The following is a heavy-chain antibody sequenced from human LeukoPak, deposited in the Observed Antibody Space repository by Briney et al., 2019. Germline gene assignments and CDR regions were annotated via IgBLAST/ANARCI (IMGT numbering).Heavy chain of an antibody. D-gene: IGHD3-22*01. CDR3: AGDHGYYDSSGYDD. CDR2: INPNSGGT. CDR1: GYTFTGYY. Sequence: ASVKVSCKASGYTFTGYYMHWVRQAPGQGLEWMGWINPNSGGTNYAQKFQGRVTMTRDTSISTAYMELSRLRSDDTAVYYCAGDHGYYDSSGYDDWGQGTLVTVSS. J-gene: IGHJ4*02. V-gene: IGHV1-2*02.